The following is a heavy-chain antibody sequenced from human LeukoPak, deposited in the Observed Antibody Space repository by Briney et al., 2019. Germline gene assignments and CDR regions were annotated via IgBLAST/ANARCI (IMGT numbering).Heavy chain of an antibody. V-gene: IGHV4-59*01. CDR3: ATYYYDSSGFFDY. D-gene: IGHD3-22*01. Sequence: PSETLSLTCTVSGGSISSYYWSWIRQPPGKGLEWVGYIYYSGSTNCNPSLKSRVTISVDTSKNQFSLKLSSVTAADTAVYYCATYYYDSSGFFDYWGQGTLVTVSS. CDR2: IYYSGST. J-gene: IGHJ4*02. CDR1: GGSISSYY.